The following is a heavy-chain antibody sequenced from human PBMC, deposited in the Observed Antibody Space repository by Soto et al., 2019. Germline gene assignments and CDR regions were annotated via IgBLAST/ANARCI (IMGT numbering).Heavy chain of an antibody. Sequence: QVQLVESGGGVVQPGRSLRLSCAASGFTFSSYGMHWVRKAPGKGLEWVAVISYDGSNKYYADSVKGRFTISRDNSKNTLYLQMNSLRAEDTAVYYCAKGLVGATRGWGQGTLVTVSS. CDR2: ISYDGSNK. J-gene: IGHJ4*02. V-gene: IGHV3-30*18. D-gene: IGHD1-26*01. CDR3: AKGLVGATRG. CDR1: GFTFSSYG.